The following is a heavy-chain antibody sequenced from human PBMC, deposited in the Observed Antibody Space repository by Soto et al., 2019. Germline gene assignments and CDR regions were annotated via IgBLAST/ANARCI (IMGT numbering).Heavy chain of an antibody. J-gene: IGHJ4*02. CDR3: ARHWDY. V-gene: IGHV4-39*01. CDR1: GGSISSSGYN. Sequence: SETLSLTCTVSGGSISSSGYNWGWVRQPPGKGLEWIGSISYSGSTYCDPSLKSRVTISADTSKNQFSLKLSSVTAADTAVYYCARHWDYWGQGTLVTVSS. CDR2: ISYSGST.